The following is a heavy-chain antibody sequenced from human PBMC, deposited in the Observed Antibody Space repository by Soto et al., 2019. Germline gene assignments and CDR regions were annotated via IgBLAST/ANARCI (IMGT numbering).Heavy chain of an antibody. CDR3: ARGDRGAFDL. Sequence: EVQLVESGGGLVRPGGSLRLSCAASGFTFSYYWMHWVRQAPGKGLGWVSRIHGDGSSTTYADFVKGRLLISRHKARNTVHLQMNRVRVEDTAVYYCARGDRGAFDLWGQGTVVTVSS. V-gene: IGHV3-74*01. J-gene: IGHJ3*01. CDR2: IHGDGSST. CDR1: GFTFSYYW. D-gene: IGHD1-26*01.